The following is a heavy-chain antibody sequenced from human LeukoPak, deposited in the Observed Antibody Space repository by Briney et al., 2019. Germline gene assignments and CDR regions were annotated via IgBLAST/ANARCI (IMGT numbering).Heavy chain of an antibody. CDR3: AKDSVDIVVVPAATYYYYYYMDV. CDR1: GFTFSSYG. Sequence: GRSLRLSCAASGFTFSSYGMHWVRQAPGKGLEWVAVIWYDGSNKYYADSVKGRFTISRDNSKNTLYLQMNSLRAEDTAVYYCAKDSVDIVVVPAATYYYYYYMDVWGKGTTVTVSS. V-gene: IGHV3-33*06. CDR2: IWYDGSNK. D-gene: IGHD2-2*01. J-gene: IGHJ6*03.